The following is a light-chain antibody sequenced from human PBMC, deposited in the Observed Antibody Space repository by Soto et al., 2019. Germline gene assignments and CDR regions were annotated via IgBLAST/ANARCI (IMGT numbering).Light chain of an antibody. V-gene: IGKV3-20*01. CDR2: GAS. CDR3: QQYSSSPPEFT. CDR1: QSVSSSY. J-gene: IGKJ3*01. Sequence: ESVLTQSPGTLSLSPGERATLSCRASQSVSSSYLAWYQQRPGQAPRLLIFGASYTATGIPDRFSGSGSGTAFTLTISRLEPEDFAVYYCQQYSSSPPEFTFGPGNKVDSK.